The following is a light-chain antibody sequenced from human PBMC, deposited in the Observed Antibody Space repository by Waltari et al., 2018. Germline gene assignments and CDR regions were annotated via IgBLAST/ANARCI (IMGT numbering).Light chain of an antibody. V-gene: IGLV1-44*01. J-gene: IGLJ1*01. CDR3: ATWDSSLNGFYV. CDR1: SPHIGDPT. Sequence: QSVLTQPPSASGTPGQRVTISCSGSSPHIGDPTINWYQQLPGTAPKRLIYSNNQRPSGVPARFSGSKSGTSASLAISGLQSEDEADYYCATWDSSLNGFYVFGTGTKVTVL. CDR2: SNN.